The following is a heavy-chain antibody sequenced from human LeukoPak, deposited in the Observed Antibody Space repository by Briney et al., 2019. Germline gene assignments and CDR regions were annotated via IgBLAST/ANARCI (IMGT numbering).Heavy chain of an antibody. CDR1: GFTFSSYS. CDR2: ISGSGGST. D-gene: IGHD3-9*01. CDR3: AKVGGFSGYFDWLTYYYYMDV. J-gene: IGHJ6*03. Sequence: GGSLRLSCAASGFTFSSYSMNWVRQAPGKGLEWVSAISGSGGSTYYADSVKGRFTISRDNSKNTLYLQMNSLRAEDTAVYYCAKVGGFSGYFDWLTYYYYMDVWGKGTTVTISS. V-gene: IGHV3-23*01.